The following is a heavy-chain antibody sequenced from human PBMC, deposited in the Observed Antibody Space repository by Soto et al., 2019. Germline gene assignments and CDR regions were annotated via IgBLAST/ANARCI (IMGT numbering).Heavy chain of an antibody. CDR2: ISYGGTNK. Sequence: QVQLVESGGGEVQPGRSLTISCAASGFTFSTYGMHWVRQTPGKGLEWVAVISYGGTNKCYSDSVKGRFTISRDNFKNTLTLQMNSLRADDTAVYSCAKDLQSYGDYDYYFYGMDVWGLGTRVTVSS. D-gene: IGHD4-17*01. CDR3: AKDLQSYGDYDYYFYGMDV. CDR1: GFTFSTYG. V-gene: IGHV3-30*18. J-gene: IGHJ6*02.